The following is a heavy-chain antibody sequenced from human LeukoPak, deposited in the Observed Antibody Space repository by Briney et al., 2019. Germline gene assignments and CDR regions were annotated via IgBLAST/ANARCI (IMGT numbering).Heavy chain of an antibody. V-gene: IGHV3-7*01. CDR1: GFTFSSYG. CDR2: IKQDGSEK. CDR3: ARDGPPYGDYVGAYGMDV. Sequence: GGSLRLSCGASGFTFSSYGMSWVRQAPGKGLEWGANIKQDGSEKYDVDSVKGRFTISRDNAKNSLYLQMNSLRAEDTAVYYCARDGPPYGDYVGAYGMDVWGQGTTVTVSS. J-gene: IGHJ6*02. D-gene: IGHD4-17*01.